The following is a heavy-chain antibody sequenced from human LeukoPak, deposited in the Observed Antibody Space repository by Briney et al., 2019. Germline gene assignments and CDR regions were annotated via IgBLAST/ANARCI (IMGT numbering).Heavy chain of an antibody. CDR1: GFTFSSYA. J-gene: IGHJ5*02. D-gene: IGHD5-12*01. CDR2: ISGGGGST. Sequence: GGSLRLSCAASGFTFSSYAMSWVHQAPGKGLEWVSAISGGGGSTYYADSVKGRFTISRDNSKNTLYLQMNSLRAEDTAVYYCAKDPKNIVATIYTWGQGTLVTVSS. V-gene: IGHV3-23*01. CDR3: AKDPKNIVATIYT.